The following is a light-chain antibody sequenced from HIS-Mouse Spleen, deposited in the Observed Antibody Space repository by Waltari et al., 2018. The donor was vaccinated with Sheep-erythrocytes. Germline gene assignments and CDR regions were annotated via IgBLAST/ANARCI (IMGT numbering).Light chain of an antibody. CDR2: EDS. V-gene: IGLV3-10*01. CDR3: YSTDSSGNHRV. CDR1: ALPTKY. J-gene: IGLJ2*01. Sequence: SYELTQPPSVSASPGQTARITCSGDALPTKYSYWYQQKSGQAPVLGIYEDSKRPSGIPERFSGSSSGTMATLTISGAQVEDEADYYCYSTDSSGNHRVFGGGTKLTVL.